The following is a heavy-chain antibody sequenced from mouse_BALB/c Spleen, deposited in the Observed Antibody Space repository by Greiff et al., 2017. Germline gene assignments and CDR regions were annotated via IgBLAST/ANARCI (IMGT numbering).Heavy chain of an antibody. D-gene: IGHD1-1*01. CDR3: ARWWYYYGSSYPYYAMDY. V-gene: IGHV5-17*02. Sequence: EVQLVESGGGLVQPGGSRKLSCAASGFTFSSFGMHWVRQAPEKGLEWVAYISSGSSTIYYADTVKGRFTISRDNPKNTLFLQMTSLRSEDTAMYYCARWWYYYGSSYPYYAMDYWGQGTSVTVSS. CDR1: GFTFSSFG. J-gene: IGHJ4*01. CDR2: ISSGSSTI.